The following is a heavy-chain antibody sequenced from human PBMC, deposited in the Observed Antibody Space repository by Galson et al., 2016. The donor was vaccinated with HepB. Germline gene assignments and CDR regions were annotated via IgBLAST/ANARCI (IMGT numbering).Heavy chain of an antibody. Sequence: QSGAEVKKPGESLKISCKGFGYTFTSYWIAWVRQLPGKGLEWMGIIYAGDSDTKYGPSFQGQVTISVDKSTSTAYLQWNSLKASDSAMYYCARQSRHLWEPGDYWGQGTLVTVSS. CDR1: GYTFTSYW. D-gene: IGHD1-26*01. CDR2: IYAGDSDT. J-gene: IGHJ4*02. V-gene: IGHV5-51*01. CDR3: ARQSRHLWEPGDY.